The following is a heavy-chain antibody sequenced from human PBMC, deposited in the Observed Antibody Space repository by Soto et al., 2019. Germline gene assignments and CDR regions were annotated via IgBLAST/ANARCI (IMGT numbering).Heavy chain of an antibody. CDR2: ISGSGGST. CDR1: GFTFSSYA. D-gene: IGHD2-15*01. CDR3: EVLPYYYYYYGMDX. V-gene: IGHV3-23*01. J-gene: IGHJ6*02. Sequence: GGSLRLSCAASGFTFSSYAMSWVRQAPGKGLEWVSAISGSGGSTYYADSVKGRFTISRDNSKNTLYLQMNSLRAEDTAVYYCEVLPYYYYYYGMDXWGQGTTVTVS.